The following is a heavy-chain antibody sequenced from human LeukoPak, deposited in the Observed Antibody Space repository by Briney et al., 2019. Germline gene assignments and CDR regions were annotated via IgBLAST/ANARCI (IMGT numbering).Heavy chain of an antibody. D-gene: IGHD2-2*01. J-gene: IGHJ2*01. CDR3: ARIPLEVVVPAANHWYFDL. V-gene: IGHV1-69*01. Sequence: SVKVSRKASGGTFSSYATSWVRQPPGPGLEWVGGIIPIFGTANYAQKFQRRVTNTADEHTSTAYVELSGLRSEDTAVYCCARIPLEVVVPAANHWYFDLWGRGTLVTVSS. CDR2: IIPIFGTA. CDR1: GGTFSSYA.